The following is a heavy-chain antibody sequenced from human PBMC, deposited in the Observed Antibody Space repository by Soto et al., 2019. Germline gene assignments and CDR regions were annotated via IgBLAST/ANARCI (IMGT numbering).Heavy chain of an antibody. CDR1: GFTFSSYA. J-gene: IGHJ5*02. D-gene: IGHD1-26*01. CDR2: IWYDGNNK. V-gene: IGHV3-33*01. CDR3: ARRAEGSWYWIDP. Sequence: QVQLVESGGGVVQPGRSLTLSCAASGFTFSSYAMHWVRQAPGKGLEWVAAIWYDGNNKYYADSVKGRFTISRDNSKNMVYLQMNSLRVEDTAVYYCARRAEGSWYWIDPWGQGTLFTVSS.